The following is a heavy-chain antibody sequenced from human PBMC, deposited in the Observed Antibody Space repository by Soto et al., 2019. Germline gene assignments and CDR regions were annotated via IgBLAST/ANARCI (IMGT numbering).Heavy chain of an antibody. Sequence: QVQLQESGPGLVKPSQTLSLTCTVSGGSISSGGYYWNWTRQPPGKGLEWTGYIYYSGSSYYTPSLKSRVTVSVDASKNQSSLKLSSVTAADTAVYYWARSVTPWGQGTLVTVSS. J-gene: IGHJ5*02. CDR1: GGSISSGGYY. CDR2: IYYSGSS. D-gene: IGHD3-10*01. V-gene: IGHV4-31*03. CDR3: ARSVTP.